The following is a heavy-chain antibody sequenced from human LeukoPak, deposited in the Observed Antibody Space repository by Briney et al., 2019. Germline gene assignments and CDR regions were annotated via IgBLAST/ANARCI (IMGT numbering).Heavy chain of an antibody. CDR1: GYTFTSYG. Sequence: ASVKVSCKASGYTFTSYGVSWVRQAPGQGLEWMGWISGYDGATNYAQKFQGRVTMTTDTSTTTAYMELRSLTSDDTAVYYCARPDRLALDYWGQGTLVTVSS. CDR2: ISGYDGAT. V-gene: IGHV1-18*01. CDR3: ARPDRLALDY. D-gene: IGHD3-9*01. J-gene: IGHJ4*02.